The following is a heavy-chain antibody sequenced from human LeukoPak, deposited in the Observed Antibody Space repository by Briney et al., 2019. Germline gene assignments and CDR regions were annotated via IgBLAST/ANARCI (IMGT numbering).Heavy chain of an antibody. V-gene: IGHV1-69*04. CDR2: IIPIFGIA. CDR3: AREGIVVVPAADRGAFDI. D-gene: IGHD2-2*01. J-gene: IGHJ3*02. Sequence: SVKVSCKASGGTFSSYAISWVRQAPGQGLEWMGRIIPIFGIANYAQKFRGRVTITADKSTSTAYMELSSLRSEDTAVYYCAREGIVVVPAADRGAFDIWGQGTMVTVSS. CDR1: GGTFSSYA.